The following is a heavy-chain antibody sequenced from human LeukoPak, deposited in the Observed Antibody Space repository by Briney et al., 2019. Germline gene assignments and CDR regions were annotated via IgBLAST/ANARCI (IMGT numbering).Heavy chain of an antibody. J-gene: IGHJ3*02. CDR3: ARHRGSSGWYANDAFDI. CDR2: IYPGDSDT. CDR1: GYSLTSYW. D-gene: IGHD6-19*01. V-gene: IGHV5-51*01. Sequence: GESLKISCKGSGYSLTSYWIGWVRKRPGKGLEWMGIIYPGDSDTRYSPSFQGQVTISADKSISTAYLQWSSLKASDTAMYYCARHRGSSGWYANDAFDIWGQGTMVTVSS.